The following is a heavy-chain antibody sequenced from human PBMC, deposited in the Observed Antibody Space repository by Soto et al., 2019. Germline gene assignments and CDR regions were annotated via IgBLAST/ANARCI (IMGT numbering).Heavy chain of an antibody. J-gene: IGHJ3*02. CDR2: IWYDGSSE. D-gene: IGHD6-6*01. CDR1: GFTFSDYG. CDR3: ARDRSGSSGDGYDI. Sequence: GSLRLSCAASGFTFSDYGMHWVRQAPGKGLEWVAVIWYDGSSEFYGESMKGRFTISRDNSKSTLYLQMNSLRAEDTALYYCARDRSGSSGDGYDIWGRGTMVTVSS. V-gene: IGHV3-33*01.